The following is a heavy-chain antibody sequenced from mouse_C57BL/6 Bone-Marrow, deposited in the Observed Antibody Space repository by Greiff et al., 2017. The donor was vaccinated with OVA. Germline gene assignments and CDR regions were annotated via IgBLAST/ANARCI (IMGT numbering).Heavy chain of an antibody. D-gene: IGHD1-1*01. Sequence: QVQLQQPGAELVKPGASVKLSCKASGYTFTSYWMQWVKQRPGQGLAWIGEIDPSDSYTNYNQKFKGKATLTVDTSSSTAYMQLSSLTSEDSAVYYCARYEYYGSSPDWYFDVWGTGTTVTVSS. CDR1: GYTFTSYW. CDR3: ARYEYYGSSPDWYFDV. J-gene: IGHJ1*03. CDR2: IDPSDSYT. V-gene: IGHV1-50*01.